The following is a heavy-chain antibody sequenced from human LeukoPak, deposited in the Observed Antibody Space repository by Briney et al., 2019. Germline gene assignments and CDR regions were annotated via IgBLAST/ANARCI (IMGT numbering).Heavy chain of an antibody. V-gene: IGHV4-4*02. CDR3: ARRPIAAKGTWFDP. Sequence: SETLSLTCAVSGGSISSSNWWSWVRQPPGKGLEWIGEIYHSGSTNYNPSHKSRVTISVDTSKNQFSLKLSSVTAADTAVYYCARRPIAAKGTWFDPWGQGTLVTVSS. D-gene: IGHD6-25*01. CDR2: IYHSGST. CDR1: GGSISSSNW. J-gene: IGHJ5*02.